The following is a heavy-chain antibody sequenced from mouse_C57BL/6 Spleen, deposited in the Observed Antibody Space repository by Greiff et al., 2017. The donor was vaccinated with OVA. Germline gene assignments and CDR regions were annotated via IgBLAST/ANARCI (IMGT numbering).Heavy chain of an antibody. CDR3: AGCGQLRPSDD. CDR1: GYAFSSSW. CDR2: FYPGDGDT. D-gene: IGHD3-2*02. V-gene: IGHV1-82*01. J-gene: IGHJ4*01. Sequence: VKLMESGPELVKPGASVKIPCKAFGYAFSSSWMNWVKQRPGKGLEWIGRFYPGDGDTNNNGKFKGKDTLTADKSSSTTYMQLSSLTSDDSAVYFCAGCGQLRPSDDWGQGTSVTVSS.